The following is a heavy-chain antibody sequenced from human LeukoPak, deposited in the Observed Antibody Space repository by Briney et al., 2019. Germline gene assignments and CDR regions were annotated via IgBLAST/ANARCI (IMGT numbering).Heavy chain of an antibody. CDR1: EFTFGDNA. V-gene: IGHV3-49*04. J-gene: IGHJ6*02. CDR2: IRSRAYGGTT. D-gene: IGHD5-18*01. CDR3: ARGPIQQWLYNGMDV. Sequence: RSLRLSCTASEFTFGDNAMRWVRQAPGKGLEWVGFIRSRAYGGTTEYAPAVKGRFLISRDDSKSIAYLHMNSLKTEDTAVYYCARGPIQQWLYNGMDVWGQGTTVSVSS.